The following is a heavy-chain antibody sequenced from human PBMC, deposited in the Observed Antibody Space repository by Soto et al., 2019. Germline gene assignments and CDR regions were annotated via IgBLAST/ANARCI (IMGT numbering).Heavy chain of an antibody. Sequence: SETLSLTCTVSGVSISSSSYYWGWIRQPPGKGLEWIGSIYYSGSTYYNPSLKSRVTISVDTSKNQFSLKLSSVTAADTAVYYCAIDPYYDFWSGSTGDAFDIWGQGTMVTVSS. D-gene: IGHD3-3*01. V-gene: IGHV4-39*01. CDR3: AIDPYYDFWSGSTGDAFDI. J-gene: IGHJ3*02. CDR2: IYYSGST. CDR1: GVSISSSSYY.